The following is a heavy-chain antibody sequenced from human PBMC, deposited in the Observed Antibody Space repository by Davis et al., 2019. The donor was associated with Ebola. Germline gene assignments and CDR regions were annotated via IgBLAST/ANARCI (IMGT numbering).Heavy chain of an antibody. CDR1: GFTFDDYA. V-gene: IGHV3-9*01. CDR3: AKLQSYYYGSGGFDY. J-gene: IGHJ4*02. Sequence: GESLKISCAASGFTFDDYAMHWVRQAPGKGLEWVSGISWNSGSIGYADSVKGRFTISRDNAKNSLYLQMNSLRAEDTALYYCAKLQSYYYGSGGFDYWGQGTLVTVSS. D-gene: IGHD3-10*01. CDR2: ISWNSGSI.